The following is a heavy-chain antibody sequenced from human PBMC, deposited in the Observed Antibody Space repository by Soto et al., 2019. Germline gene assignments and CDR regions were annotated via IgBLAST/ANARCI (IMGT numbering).Heavy chain of an antibody. CDR2: IYHSGST. V-gene: IGHV4-4*02. CDR1: GGSISSSNW. D-gene: IGHD6-13*01. Sequence: SETLSLTCAVSGGSISSSNWWSWVRQPPGKGLEWIGEIYHSGSTNYNPSLKSRVTISVDKSKNQFSLKLSSVTAADTAVYYCARVQIAAAGTFDYWGQGTLVTVSS. J-gene: IGHJ4*02. CDR3: ARVQIAAAGTFDY.